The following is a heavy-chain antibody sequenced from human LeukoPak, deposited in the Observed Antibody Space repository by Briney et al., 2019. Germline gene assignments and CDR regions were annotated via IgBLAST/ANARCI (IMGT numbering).Heavy chain of an antibody. J-gene: IGHJ4*02. CDR3: ARDSGGGYIPFDY. CDR1: GYSISSGSYY. D-gene: IGHD2-15*01. Sequence: PSETLSLTCTVSGYSISSGSYYWSWIRQPAGKGLEWIGRIYTSGSTNYNPSLKSRVTISVDTSKNQFSLKLSSVTAADTAVYYCARDSGGGYIPFDYWGQGTLVTVSS. CDR2: IYTSGST. V-gene: IGHV4-61*02.